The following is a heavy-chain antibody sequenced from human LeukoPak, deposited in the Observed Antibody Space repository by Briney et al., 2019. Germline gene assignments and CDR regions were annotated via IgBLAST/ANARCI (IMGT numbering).Heavy chain of an antibody. Sequence: GRSLRLSCAASGFTFDDYAMHWVRQAPGKGLEWVTGISWNGHSTDYVDSVKGRFTISRDNAKNSLYLQMNSLKPEDTALYYCARLDWGDRYVWGSYRYNGVGSDYWGQGTLVTVSS. V-gene: IGHV3-9*01. CDR3: ARLDWGDRYVWGSYRYNGVGSDY. CDR1: GFTFDDYA. CDR2: ISWNGHST. D-gene: IGHD3-16*02. J-gene: IGHJ4*02.